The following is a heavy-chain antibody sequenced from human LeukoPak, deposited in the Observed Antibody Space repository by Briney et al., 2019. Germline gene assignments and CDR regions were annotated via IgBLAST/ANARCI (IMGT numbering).Heavy chain of an antibody. Sequence: SQTLSLTCTVSGGSISSGGYYWSWIRQPPGKGLEWIGYVYHSGSTYYNPSLKSRVTISVDTSKNQFSLKLSSVTAADTAVYYCARWRIVGATRGYFDYWGQGTLVTVSS. CDR2: VYHSGST. CDR3: ARWRIVGATRGYFDY. CDR1: GGSISSGGYY. V-gene: IGHV4-30-2*01. D-gene: IGHD1-26*01. J-gene: IGHJ4*02.